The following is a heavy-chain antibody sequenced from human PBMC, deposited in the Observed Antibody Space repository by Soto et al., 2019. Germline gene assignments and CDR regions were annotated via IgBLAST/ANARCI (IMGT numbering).Heavy chain of an antibody. CDR1: GGTFSKYA. Sequence: QVQLVQSGAEMQQPGASVRVSCKAAGGTFSKYAFIWVRQAPGPGLEWLGGTIPMFGTPNYAQKFQGRVAISADESTATVYMELSSLRSEDTAVYFCARPLRDINHYCGMAVWGQGTTVTVSS. V-gene: IGHV1-69*01. CDR2: TIPMFGTP. J-gene: IGHJ6*02. D-gene: IGHD4-17*01. CDR3: ARPLRDINHYCGMAV.